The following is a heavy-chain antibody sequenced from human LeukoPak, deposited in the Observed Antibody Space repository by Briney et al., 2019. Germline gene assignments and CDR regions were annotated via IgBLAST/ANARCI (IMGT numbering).Heavy chain of an antibody. V-gene: IGHV3-23*01. J-gene: IGHJ4*02. Sequence: GGSLRLSCAASGFTFSSYAMSWVRQAPGKGLEWVSAISASGGSTYFADSVKGRFTISRDNSKNTLYLQMNSLRAEDTAIYHCAKEVAIGYMVRGEKDYWGQGTLVTVSS. CDR1: GFTFSSYA. CDR3: AKEVAIGYMVRGEKDY. D-gene: IGHD3-10*01. CDR2: ISASGGST.